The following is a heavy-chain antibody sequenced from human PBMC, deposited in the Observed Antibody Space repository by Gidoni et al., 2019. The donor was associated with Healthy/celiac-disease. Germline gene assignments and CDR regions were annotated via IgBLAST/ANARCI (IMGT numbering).Heavy chain of an antibody. Sequence: EVQLVESGGGLVKPGRSLRLSCTASGFTFGDYAMRWFRQAPGKGLEWVGFIRSKADGGTTEYAASVKGRFTISRDDSKSNAYLQMNSLKTEDTAVYYCTRARITMIVVNSDAFDIWGQGTMVTVSS. D-gene: IGHD3-22*01. CDR1: GFTFGDYA. J-gene: IGHJ3*02. CDR2: IRSKADGGTT. V-gene: IGHV3-49*05. CDR3: TRARITMIVVNSDAFDI.